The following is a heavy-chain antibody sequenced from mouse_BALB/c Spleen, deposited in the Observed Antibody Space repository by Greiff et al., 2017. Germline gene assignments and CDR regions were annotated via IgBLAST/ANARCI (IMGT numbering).Heavy chain of an antibody. CDR1: GYTFTDYN. CDR3: ARTRAMATFAY. D-gene: IGHD1-2*01. J-gene: IGHJ3*01. Sequence: EVKLQESGPELVKPGASVKISCKASGYTFTDYNMHWVKQSHGKSLEWIGYIYPYNGGTGYNQTFKSKATLTVDNSSSTAYMELRSLTSEDSAVYYCARTRAMATFAYWGQGTLVTVSA. V-gene: IGHV1S29*02. CDR2: IYPYNGGT.